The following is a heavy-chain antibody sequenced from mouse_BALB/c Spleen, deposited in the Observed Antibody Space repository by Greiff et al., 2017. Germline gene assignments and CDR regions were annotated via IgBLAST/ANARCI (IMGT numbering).Heavy chain of an antibody. CDR2: INPGSGGT. CDR3: ARGGYGYAMDY. D-gene: IGHD2-2*01. CDR1: GYAFTNYL. J-gene: IGHJ4*01. V-gene: IGHV1-54*01. Sequence: VQLQQSGAELVRPGTSVKVSCKASGYAFTNYLIEWVKQRPGQGLEWIGVINPGSGGTNYNEKFKGKATLTADKSSSTAYMQLSSLTSDDSAVYCCARGGYGYAMDYWGQGTSVTVSS.